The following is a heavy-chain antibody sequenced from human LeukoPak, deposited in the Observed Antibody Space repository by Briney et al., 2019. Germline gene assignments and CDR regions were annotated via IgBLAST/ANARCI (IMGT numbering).Heavy chain of an antibody. V-gene: IGHV4-59*08. J-gene: IGHJ6*02. Sequence: SETLSLTCTVSDDSDSSHYWNWIRQPPGKGLEFIGWVHYSGDTDYNPSLKSRVTISLDTSDNQFALKVKSVTAADTAVYYCARASAVAQVGGYSYHPLDVWGQGTTVTVSS. CDR2: VHYSGDT. D-gene: IGHD5-18*01. CDR1: DDSDSSHY. CDR3: ARASAVAQVGGYSYHPLDV.